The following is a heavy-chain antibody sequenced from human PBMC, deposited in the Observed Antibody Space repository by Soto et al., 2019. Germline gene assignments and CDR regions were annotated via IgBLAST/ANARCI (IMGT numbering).Heavy chain of an antibody. CDR1: GFTFRGSA. J-gene: IGHJ4*02. CDR3: TRNYDLAVGNDY. Sequence: EVQLVESGGGLVQPGGSLKLSCAASGFTFRGSAMHWVRQASGKGLEWVGRIRSKGNTYATVYAASVKGRFTISRDDSKNPAYLQMNSLKTEDTAVYSCTRNYDLAVGNDYWGQGTLVTVSS. D-gene: IGHD3-3*01. CDR2: IRSKGNTYAT. V-gene: IGHV3-73*02.